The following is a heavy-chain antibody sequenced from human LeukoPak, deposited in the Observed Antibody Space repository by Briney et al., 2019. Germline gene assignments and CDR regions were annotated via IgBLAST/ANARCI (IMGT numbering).Heavy chain of an antibody. Sequence: SGGSLRLSCAASGFTFSSYAMSWVRQAPGKGLEYVSAISSNGGSTYYANSVKGRFTISRDNSKNTLYLQLGSLRAEDTAVYYCAREADGSCDYWGQGTLVTVSS. CDR3: AREADGSCDY. CDR2: ISSNGGST. J-gene: IGHJ4*02. CDR1: GFTFSSYA. V-gene: IGHV3-64*01. D-gene: IGHD2-15*01.